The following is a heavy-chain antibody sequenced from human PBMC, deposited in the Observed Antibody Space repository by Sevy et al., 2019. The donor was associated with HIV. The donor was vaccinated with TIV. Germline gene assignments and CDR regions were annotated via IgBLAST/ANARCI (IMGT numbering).Heavy chain of an antibody. CDR2: FYAGGSK. CDR1: GFVVNDKY. V-gene: IGHV3-53*01. D-gene: IGHD5-18*01. CDR3: ATQRDGYKFGEDGSLQVFPDASDV. Sequence: GGSLRLSCAASGFVVNDKYMSWVRQAPGEGLEWVAMFYAGGSKYYAESVKGRFTISRDTSKNILYLQMNGLRPDDTAVYFCATQRDGYKFGEDGSLQVFPDASDVWGQGTMVTVSS. J-gene: IGHJ3*01.